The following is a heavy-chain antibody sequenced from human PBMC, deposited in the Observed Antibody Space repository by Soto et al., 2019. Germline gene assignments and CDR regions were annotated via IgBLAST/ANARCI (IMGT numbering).Heavy chain of an antibody. V-gene: IGHV3-11*06. Sequence: GGSLRLSCATSGFPFSDYYMSWIRQAPGKGLEWLSHISPKSTYRNYADSVKGRFTISRDNTKSSLFLQMNSLGVEDTAVYYCARGGGGGLFEHWGQGVLVTVSS. J-gene: IGHJ4*02. CDR1: GFPFSDYY. CDR3: ARGGGGGLFEH. CDR2: ISPKSTYR. D-gene: IGHD2-21*01.